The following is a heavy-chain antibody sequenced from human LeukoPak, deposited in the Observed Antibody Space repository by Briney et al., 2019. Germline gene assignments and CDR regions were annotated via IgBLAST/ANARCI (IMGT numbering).Heavy chain of an antibody. V-gene: IGHV3-30*04. Sequence: GGSLRLSCAASGFTFSSYAMHWVRQAPGKGRERVAVISYDGSNKYYADSVKGRFTISRDNSKNTLYLQMNSLRAEDTAVYYCARDRVDHFGSYFDYWGQGTLVTVSS. CDR2: ISYDGSNK. D-gene: IGHD3-16*01. CDR1: GFTFSSYA. J-gene: IGHJ4*02. CDR3: ARDRVDHFGSYFDY.